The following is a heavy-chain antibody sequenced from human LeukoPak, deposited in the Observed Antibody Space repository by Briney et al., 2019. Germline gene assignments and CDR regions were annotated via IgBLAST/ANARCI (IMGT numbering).Heavy chain of an antibody. CDR2: IIPIFGIA. V-gene: IGHV1-69*04. CDR3: ARGTYDSSGYYYGEIRFDY. CDR1: GGTFSSYA. Sequence: SVKVSCKASGGTFSSYAISWVRQAPGQGLEWMGRIIPIFGIANYAQKFQGRVTITADKSTSTAYMELSSLRSEDTAVYYCARGTYDSSGYYYGEIRFDYWGQGALVTVSS. J-gene: IGHJ4*02. D-gene: IGHD3-22*01.